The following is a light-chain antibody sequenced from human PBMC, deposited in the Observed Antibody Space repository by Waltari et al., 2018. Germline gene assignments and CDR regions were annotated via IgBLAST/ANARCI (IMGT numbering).Light chain of an antibody. CDR3: QQYNSYWT. CDR1: QSISSW. CDR2: KAS. V-gene: IGKV1-5*03. Sequence: DIQMTQSPSTLSASVGDRVTIPCRASQSISSWLAGYQQKPGKAPKLLIYKASSLESGVPSRFSGSGSGTEFTLTISSLQPDDFATYYCQQYNSYWTFGQGTKVEIK. J-gene: IGKJ1*01.